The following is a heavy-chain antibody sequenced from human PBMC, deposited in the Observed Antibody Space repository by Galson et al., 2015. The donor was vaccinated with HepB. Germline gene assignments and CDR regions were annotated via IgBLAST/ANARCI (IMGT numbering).Heavy chain of an antibody. Sequence: SLRLSCAASGFAFSSYGMHWVRQAPGKGLEWVAVISYDGSNKYYADSVKGRFTISRDNSKNTLYLQMNSLRAEDTAVYYCAKDLVALRGVLRYFDWVTQPDKVHYYYYGMDVWGQGTTVTVSS. D-gene: IGHD3-9*01. CDR3: AKDLVALRGVLRYFDWVTQPDKVHYYYYGMDV. CDR1: GFAFSSYG. V-gene: IGHV3-30*18. CDR2: ISYDGSNK. J-gene: IGHJ6*02.